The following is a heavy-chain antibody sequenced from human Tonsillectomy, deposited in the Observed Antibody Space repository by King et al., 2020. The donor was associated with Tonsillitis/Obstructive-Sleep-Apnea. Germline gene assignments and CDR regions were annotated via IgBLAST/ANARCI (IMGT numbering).Heavy chain of an antibody. J-gene: IGHJ3*02. Sequence: VQLVESGGGLVQPGGSLRLSCEASGFTFSSYSMNWVRQAPGKGLEWVSYITSSTGGIYYSDSVKGRFTISRDNGKNSLYMQMNSLRDEHTAMYYCARDRNYAFDIWGQGTMVTVSS. CDR1: GFTFSSYS. CDR3: ARDRNYAFDI. CDR2: ITSSTGGI. V-gene: IGHV3-48*02. D-gene: IGHD2-21*01.